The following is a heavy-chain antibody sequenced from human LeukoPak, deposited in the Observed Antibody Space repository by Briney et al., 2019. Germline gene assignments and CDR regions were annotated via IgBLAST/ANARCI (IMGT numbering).Heavy chain of an antibody. D-gene: IGHD2-15*01. CDR3: ARGPYCSGGTCYSQCFDY. V-gene: IGHV1-18*01. Sequence: GASVKVSCKASGYTFISYGISWVRQAPGQGLEWMGWISAYNGNTNYAQKLQGRVTMTTDTSTSTAYMELRSLRSDDTAVYYCARGPYCSGGTCYSQCFDYWGQGTLVTVSS. J-gene: IGHJ4*02. CDR2: ISAYNGNT. CDR1: GYTFISYG.